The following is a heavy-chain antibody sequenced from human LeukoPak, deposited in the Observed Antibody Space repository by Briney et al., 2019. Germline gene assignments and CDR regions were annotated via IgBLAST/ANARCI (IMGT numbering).Heavy chain of an antibody. CDR1: GFTFSSYI. CDR2: ISRGSGTI. V-gene: IGHV3-48*01. CDR3: ARDSVQDSYYYYMDV. Sequence: PGGSLRLSCGASGFTFSSYIMNWVRQAQGRGLEWVSYISRGSGTIYYADSVKGRFTISRDNAKNSLYLQMNSLRAEDTAVYYCARDSVQDSYYYYMDVWGKGTTVAVSS. J-gene: IGHJ6*03. D-gene: IGHD1-1*01.